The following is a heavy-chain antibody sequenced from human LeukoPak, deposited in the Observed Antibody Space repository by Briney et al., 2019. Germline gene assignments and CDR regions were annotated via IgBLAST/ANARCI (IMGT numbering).Heavy chain of an antibody. CDR1: GFTFSSYP. CDR3: ARDSGGSYYYMDV. Sequence: DPGGSLRLSCAASGFTFSSYPMHWVRQAPGKGLEWVTVVSYDGSNKYYADSVKGRFTISRDNSKNTLYLQMNSLRAEDTAVYYCARDSGGSYYYMDVWGKGTTVTVSS. V-gene: IGHV3-30*01. D-gene: IGHD6-25*01. CDR2: VSYDGSNK. J-gene: IGHJ6*03.